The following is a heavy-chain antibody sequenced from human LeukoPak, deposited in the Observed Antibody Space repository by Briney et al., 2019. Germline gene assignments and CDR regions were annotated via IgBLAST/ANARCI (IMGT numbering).Heavy chain of an antibody. CDR3: ARDYYGSGYFDY. CDR2: IYTSGST. CDR1: GGSISSYY. J-gene: IGHJ4*02. D-gene: IGHD3-10*01. Sequence: SETLSLTCTVSGGSISSYYWSWLRQPAGKGLEWIGRIYTSGSTNYNPSLKSRVTISVDTSKNQFSLKLSSVTAADTAVYYCARDYYGSGYFDYWGQGTLVTVSS. V-gene: IGHV4-4*07.